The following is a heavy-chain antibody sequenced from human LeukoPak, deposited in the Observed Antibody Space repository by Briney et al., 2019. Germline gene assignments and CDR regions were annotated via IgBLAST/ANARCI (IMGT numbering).Heavy chain of an antibody. J-gene: IGHJ4*02. CDR3: ARLDYSTAPVNY. V-gene: IGHV5-51*01. CDR2: IYPGDSET. CDR1: GYSFTSYW. Sequence: GESLKISCKGSGYSFTSYWIGWARQMPGKGLEWMGIIYPGDSETRYSPSFQGQVTISADKSISTAYLQWGSLKASDTAMYYCARLDYSTAPVNYWGQGTLVTVSS. D-gene: IGHD4-11*01.